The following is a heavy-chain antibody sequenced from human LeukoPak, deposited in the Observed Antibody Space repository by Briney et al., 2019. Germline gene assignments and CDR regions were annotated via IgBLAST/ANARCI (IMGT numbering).Heavy chain of an antibody. Sequence: GGSLRLSCSASGFTFSSYEMNWVRQAPGKGLEWVSYISSSGGTIYYADSVKGRFTISRDNAKNSLYLQMNSLRAEDTAVYYCARDPSYCTITSCSYYYYGMDVWGQGTTVTVSS. CDR1: GFTFSSYE. CDR2: ISSSGGTI. CDR3: ARDPSYCTITSCSYYYYGMDV. D-gene: IGHD2-2*01. J-gene: IGHJ6*02. V-gene: IGHV3-48*03.